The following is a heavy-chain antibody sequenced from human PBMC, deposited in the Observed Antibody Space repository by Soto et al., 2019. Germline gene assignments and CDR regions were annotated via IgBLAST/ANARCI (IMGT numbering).Heavy chain of an antibody. Sequence: ASLKVSCTASGYSFSSYGVSWVRQAPGQGLEWIGWINPYNGNTLNAQNLQGRVTLTTDTSTSTAYMELRSLRSDDTAIYYCARDPGAATFDYWGQGTLVTVFS. J-gene: IGHJ4*01. CDR2: INPYNGNT. V-gene: IGHV1-18*04. CDR1: GYSFSSYG. D-gene: IGHD1-26*01. CDR3: ARDPGAATFDY.